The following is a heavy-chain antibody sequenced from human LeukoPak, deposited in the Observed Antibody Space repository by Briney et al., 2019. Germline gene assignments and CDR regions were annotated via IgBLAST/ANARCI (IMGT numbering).Heavy chain of an antibody. J-gene: IGHJ4*02. CDR2: ISAHNGYT. D-gene: IGHD6-13*01. CDR3: ARDRPTITTPGTEVDY. Sequence: GALVRVSCKASGYTFSSYGISWVRQAPGQGLEWMGWISAHNGYTNYAQKLQGRVTMTTDTSTSTVYMELRSLTSDDTAVYYCARDRPTITTPGTEVDYWGQGTLVSVSS. V-gene: IGHV1-18*01. CDR1: GYTFSSYG.